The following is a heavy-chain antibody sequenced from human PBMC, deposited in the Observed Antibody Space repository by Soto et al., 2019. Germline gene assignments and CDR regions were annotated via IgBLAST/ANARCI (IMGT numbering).Heavy chain of an antibody. CDR1: RGTFTYYG. J-gene: IGHJ5*02. CDR2: IIPIIGPA. Sequence: QVQLVQSGAEVKRPGSSVKLSCKASRGTFTYYGISWGRQAPGQGLEWMGGIIPIIGPATYAQKVPGRVTITADQSTSTAYMELSSLGSEDTALYYCARDLGTTIAGPPRRETYGWLDPWGQGTLVTVSS. V-gene: IGHV1-69*01. D-gene: IGHD3-22*01. CDR3: ARDLGTTIAGPPRRETYGWLDP.